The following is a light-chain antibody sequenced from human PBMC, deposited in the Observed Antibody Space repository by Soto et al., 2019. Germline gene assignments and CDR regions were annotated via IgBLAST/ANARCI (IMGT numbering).Light chain of an antibody. CDR1: QGIRNY. Sequence: DIQMTQSPTSLSASVGDRVTITCRASQGIRNYVAWYQQIPGKAPKLLIYAASTLQSGVPSRFSGSGSGTDFTLTINGLPPADVATYSCQKYSSVPVFGPGTKVEIK. CDR2: AAS. CDR3: QKYSSVPV. V-gene: IGKV1-27*01. J-gene: IGKJ3*01.